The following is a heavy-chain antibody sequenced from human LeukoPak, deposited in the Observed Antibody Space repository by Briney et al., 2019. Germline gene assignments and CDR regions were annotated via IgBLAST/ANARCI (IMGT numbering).Heavy chain of an antibody. CDR1: GYTFTGYY. CDR2: INPNSGGT. CDR3: ASGNGDSYYYYGMDV. Sequence: GASVKVSCKASGYTFTGYYMHWVRQAPGQGLEWMGWINPNSGGTNYAQKFQGRVTMTRDTSISTAYMELSRLRSDDTAVYYCASGNGDSYYYYGMDVWGQGTTVTVSS. D-gene: IGHD4-17*01. V-gene: IGHV1-2*02. J-gene: IGHJ6*02.